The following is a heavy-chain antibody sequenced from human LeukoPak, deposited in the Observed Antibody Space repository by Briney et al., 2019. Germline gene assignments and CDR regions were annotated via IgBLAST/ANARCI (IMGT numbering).Heavy chain of an antibody. CDR1: GFTFSSYT. J-gene: IGHJ4*02. D-gene: IGHD5-18*01. CDR2: ITTSSSRR. V-gene: IGHV3-21*01. Sequence: PGGSLRLSCAASGFTFSSYTMNWVRQAPGKGREWVSSITTSSSRRYYADSVKGRFTIPRDDAEHSLCLQLNCLRPEDTAVYYCARGGYSYGSEFDNWGQGTLVTVSS. CDR3: ARGGYSYGSEFDN.